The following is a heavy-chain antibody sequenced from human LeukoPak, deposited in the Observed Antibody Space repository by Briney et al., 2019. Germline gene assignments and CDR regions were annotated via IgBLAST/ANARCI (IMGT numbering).Heavy chain of an antibody. J-gene: IGHJ4*02. D-gene: IGHD3-9*01. CDR1: GGSISSSNW. V-gene: IGHV4-4*02. CDR2: IYHSGST. Sequence: SETLSLTCAVSGGSISSSNWWSWVRQTPGKGLEWIGEIYHSGSTNYNPSLKSRVTISLDKSKNQFSLKLSSVTTADTAVYYCAVLLGYDIPLSYWGQGTLVTVSS. CDR3: AVLLGYDIPLSY.